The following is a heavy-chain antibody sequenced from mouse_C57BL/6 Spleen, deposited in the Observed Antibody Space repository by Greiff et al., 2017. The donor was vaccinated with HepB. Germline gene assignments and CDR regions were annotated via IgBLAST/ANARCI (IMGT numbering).Heavy chain of an antibody. Sequence: VQLQQSGPELVKPGASVKMSCKASGYTFTDYNMHWVKQSHGKSLEWIGYINPNNGGTSYNQKFKGKATLTVNKSSSTAYMELRSLTSEDSAVYYCARIWPRQGFFAYWGQGTLVTVSA. CDR3: ARIWPRQGFFAY. J-gene: IGHJ3*01. V-gene: IGHV1-22*01. CDR1: GYTFTDYN. CDR2: INPNNGGT. D-gene: IGHD2-2*01.